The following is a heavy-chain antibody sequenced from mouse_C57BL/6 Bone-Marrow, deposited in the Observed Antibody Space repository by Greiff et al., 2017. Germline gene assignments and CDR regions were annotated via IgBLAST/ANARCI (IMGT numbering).Heavy chain of an antibody. Sequence: VQLQQSGAELVKPGASVKLSCKASGYTFTSYWMQWVKQRPGQGLEWIGEIDPSDSYTNYNQKFKGKATLTVDTSSSTAYMQLSSLTSEDSAVYYCAREGSVVGGAFDYWGQGTTLTVSS. CDR1: GYTFTSYW. CDR2: IDPSDSYT. V-gene: IGHV1-50*01. J-gene: IGHJ2*01. D-gene: IGHD1-1*01. CDR3: AREGSVVGGAFDY.